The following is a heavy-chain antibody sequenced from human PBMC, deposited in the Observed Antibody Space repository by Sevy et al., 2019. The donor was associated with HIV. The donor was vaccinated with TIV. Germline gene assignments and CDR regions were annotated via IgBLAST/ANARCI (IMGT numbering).Heavy chain of an antibody. D-gene: IGHD2-2*01. V-gene: IGHV4-34*01. CDR3: ARHCGTTSCSHAFDI. CDR2: INHSGST. CDR1: GGSFSGYY. Sequence: SETLSLTCAVYGGSFSGYYWSWIRQPPGKGLEWIGEINHSGSTNYNPSLKSRVTVSVDTSKNQFSLKLSSVTAADTAVYYCARHCGTTSCSHAFDIWGQVTMVTVSS. J-gene: IGHJ3*02.